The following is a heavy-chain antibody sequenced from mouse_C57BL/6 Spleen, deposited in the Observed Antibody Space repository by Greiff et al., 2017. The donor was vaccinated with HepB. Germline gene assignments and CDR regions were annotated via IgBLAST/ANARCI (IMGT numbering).Heavy chain of an antibody. V-gene: IGHV5-17*01. Sequence: DVKLVESGGGLVKPGGSLKLSCAASGFTFSDYGMHWVRQAPEKGLEWVAYISSGSSTIYYADTVKGRFTISRDNAKNTLFLQMTSLRSEDTAMYYCARGGSSCYAMDYWGQGTSVTVSS. CDR2: ISSGSSTI. J-gene: IGHJ4*01. CDR3: ARGGSSCYAMDY. CDR1: GFTFSDYG. D-gene: IGHD1-1*01.